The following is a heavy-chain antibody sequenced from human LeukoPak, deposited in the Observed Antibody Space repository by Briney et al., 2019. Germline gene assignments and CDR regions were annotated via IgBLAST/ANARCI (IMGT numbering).Heavy chain of an antibody. J-gene: IGHJ4*02. CDR2: INHSGST. Sequence: SETLSLTCAVYGGSFSGYYWSWIRQPPGKGLEWIGEINHSGSTNYNPSLKSRVTISVDTSKNQFSLKLSSVTAADTAVYYCARQSLVGPHYDDSWVAEDYWGQGTLVTVSS. V-gene: IGHV4-34*01. D-gene: IGHD3-22*01. CDR1: GGSFSGYY. CDR3: ARQSLVGPHYDDSWVAEDY.